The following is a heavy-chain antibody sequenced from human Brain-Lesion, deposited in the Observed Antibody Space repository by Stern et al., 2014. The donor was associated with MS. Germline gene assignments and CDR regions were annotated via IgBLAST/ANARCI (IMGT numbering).Heavy chain of an antibody. CDR3: ATYYYDSTGYNDF. CDR2: INPKSGGT. J-gene: IGHJ4*02. Sequence: QDQLVQSGAEVKKPGAPVRASCRASGSTFPGYYMPWVRQAPGQGLEWMGWINPKSGGTNYAQKFQGWVTMTRDTSINTAYMELSRLRSDDTAVYYCATYYYDSTGYNDFWGQGTLVTVSS. V-gene: IGHV1-2*04. D-gene: IGHD3-22*01. CDR1: GSTFPGYY.